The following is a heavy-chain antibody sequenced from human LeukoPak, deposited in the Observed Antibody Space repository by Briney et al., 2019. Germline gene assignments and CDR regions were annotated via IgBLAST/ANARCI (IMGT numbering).Heavy chain of an antibody. D-gene: IGHD5-18*01. Sequence: GGSLRLSCAASGFXFSSYVISWVRQAPGKGLEWVSAISGSGGSTYYADSVKGRFTISRDNSKNTLFLQMNSLRAEDTAVYYCAKRTRGYSYGTLDYWGQGTLVTVSS. CDR3: AKRTRGYSYGTLDY. CDR2: ISGSGGST. CDR1: GFXFSSYV. V-gene: IGHV3-23*01. J-gene: IGHJ4*02.